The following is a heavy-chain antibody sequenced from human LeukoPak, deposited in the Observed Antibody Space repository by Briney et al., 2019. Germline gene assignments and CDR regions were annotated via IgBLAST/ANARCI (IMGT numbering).Heavy chain of an antibody. CDR1: GGSISSYY. CDR2: IYYSGST. CDR3: ARDRSSCSGGSCTEVLDY. Sequence: SETLSLTCTVSGGSISSYYWSWIRQPPGKGLEWIGYIYYSGSTNYNPSLKSRVTISVDTSKNQFSLRLSSVTAADTAVYYCARDRSSCSGGSCTEVLDYWGQGTLVTVSS. V-gene: IGHV4-59*01. J-gene: IGHJ4*02. D-gene: IGHD2-15*01.